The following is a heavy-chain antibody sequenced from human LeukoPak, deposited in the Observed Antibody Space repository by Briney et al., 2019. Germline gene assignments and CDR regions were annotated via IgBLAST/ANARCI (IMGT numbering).Heavy chain of an antibody. V-gene: IGHV4-39*01. J-gene: IGHJ4*02. CDR2: IYHSGSI. CDR3: GRQSYYGSGTYYLFDD. CDR1: GGSISSSSHY. Sequence: SEALSLTCTVSGGSISSSSHYWGWIRQPPGKGLEWIGSIYHSGSIYYKPSLASRVTVSIDKSKNQFSLDLTSVTAAATVVYYCGRQSYYGSGTYYLFDDWGQGTLVTVSS. D-gene: IGHD3-10*01.